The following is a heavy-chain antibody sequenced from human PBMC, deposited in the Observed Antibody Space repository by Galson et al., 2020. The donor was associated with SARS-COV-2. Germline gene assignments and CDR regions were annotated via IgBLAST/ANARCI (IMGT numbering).Heavy chain of an antibody. V-gene: IGHV1-69*13. Sequence: SVKVSCKASGGTFSSYAISWVRQAPGQGLEWMGGIIPIFGTANYAQKFQGRVTITADESTSTAYMELSSLRSEDTAVYYCARDLGPMPAALSSYYYYGMDVWGQGTTVTVSS. D-gene: IGHD2-2*01. CDR3: ARDLGPMPAALSSYYYYGMDV. J-gene: IGHJ6*02. CDR1: GGTFSSYA. CDR2: IIPIFGTA.